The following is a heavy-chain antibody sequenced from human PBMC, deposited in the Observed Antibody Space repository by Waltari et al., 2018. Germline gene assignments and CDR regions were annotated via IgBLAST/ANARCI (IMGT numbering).Heavy chain of an antibody. CDR3: ARDRITGTPFDY. V-gene: IGHV3-30-3*01. D-gene: IGHD1-20*01. CDR1: GFTLSSYA. Sequence: QVQLVESGGGVVQPGRSLRLSCAASGFTLSSYAMHWVRQAPGKGLEWVAVISYDGSNKYYADSVKGRFTISRDNSKNTLYLQMNSLRAEDTAVYYCARDRITGTPFDYWGQGTLVTVSS. J-gene: IGHJ4*02. CDR2: ISYDGSNK.